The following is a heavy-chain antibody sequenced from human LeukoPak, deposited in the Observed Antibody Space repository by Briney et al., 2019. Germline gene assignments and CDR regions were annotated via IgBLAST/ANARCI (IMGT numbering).Heavy chain of an antibody. D-gene: IGHD2-15*01. CDR2: IYTSGST. J-gene: IGHJ6*02. Sequence: SQTLSLTCTVSGGSISSGSYYWSWIRQPAGKGLEWIGRIYTSGSTNYNPSLKRRVTISVDTSKNQFSLKLSSVTAADTAVYYCARLVVVAATGYYYGMDVWGQGTTVTVSS. V-gene: IGHV4-61*02. CDR3: ARLVVVAATGYYYGMDV. CDR1: GGSISSGSYY.